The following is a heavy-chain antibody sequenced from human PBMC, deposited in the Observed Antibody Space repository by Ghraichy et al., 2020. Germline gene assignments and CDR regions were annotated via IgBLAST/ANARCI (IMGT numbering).Heavy chain of an antibody. D-gene: IGHD1-20*01. J-gene: IGHJ4*02. CDR2: IGGTTSTI. Sequence: LSLTCAASGFTFGSYSMNWVRQAPGKGLEWVAYIGGTTSTIYYADSVKGRFTISRDNAKSSLYLQMDSLRDDDTAVYYCVRDLVLSGTLWHWGQGTLVTVSS. CDR1: GFTFGSYS. V-gene: IGHV3-48*02. CDR3: VRDLVLSGTLWH.